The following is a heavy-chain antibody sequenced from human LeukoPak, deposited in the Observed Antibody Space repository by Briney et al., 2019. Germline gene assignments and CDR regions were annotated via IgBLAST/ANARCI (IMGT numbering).Heavy chain of an antibody. CDR3: ARHVGYYGSEEPNWFDP. CDR2: IYYSGST. Sequence: KSSETLSLTCTVSGGSISSSSYYWGWIRQPPGKGLEWIGSIYYSGSTYYNPSLKSRVTISVDTSKNQFSLKLSSVTAADTAVYYCARHVGYYGSEEPNWFDPWGQGTLVTVSS. CDR1: GGSISSSSYY. J-gene: IGHJ5*02. D-gene: IGHD3-10*01. V-gene: IGHV4-39*01.